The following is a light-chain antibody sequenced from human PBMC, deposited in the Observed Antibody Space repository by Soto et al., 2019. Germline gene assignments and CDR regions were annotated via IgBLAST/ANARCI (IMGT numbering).Light chain of an antibody. V-gene: IGKV3-11*01. CDR3: QQRSNWPIT. CDR1: KSVTTN. Sequence: EIVLTKSPATLSLSPGERAPLSCRASKSVTTNLAWYQQKPGQAPRLLIYDASNRATGIPARFSGSGSGTDFTLTISSLEPEDFAVYYCQQRSNWPITFGQGTRLEIK. CDR2: DAS. J-gene: IGKJ5*01.